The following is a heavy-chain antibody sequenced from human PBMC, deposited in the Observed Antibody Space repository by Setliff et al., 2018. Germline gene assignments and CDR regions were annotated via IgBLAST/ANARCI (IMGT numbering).Heavy chain of an antibody. D-gene: IGHD1-26*01. CDR1: GDSISSSRYY. CDR2: IYYSGTT. V-gene: IGHV4-39*07. Sequence: PSETLSLTCTVSGDSISSSRYYWAWIRQPPGKGLEWIGNIYYSGTTYSNPSRKSRVTMSVDTSKNQFSLRASDTAMYYCARSAVGATTDWYFDLWGRGTLVTVSS. CDR3: ARSAVGATTDWYFDL. J-gene: IGHJ2*01.